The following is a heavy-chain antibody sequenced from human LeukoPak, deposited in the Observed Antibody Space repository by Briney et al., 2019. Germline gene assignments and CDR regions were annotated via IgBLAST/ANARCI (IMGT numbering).Heavy chain of an antibody. J-gene: IGHJ5*02. CDR3: ARGPPYDILTGYLNWFDP. V-gene: IGHV4-4*07. D-gene: IGHD3-9*01. CDR1: GGSISSYY. CDR2: IYTSGST. Sequence: SETLSLTCTVSGGSISSYYWSWIRQPAGKGLEWIGRIYTSGSTNYNPSLKSRVTISVDTSKNQFSLKLSSVTAADTAVYYCARGPPYDILTGYLNWFDPWGQGTLVTVSS.